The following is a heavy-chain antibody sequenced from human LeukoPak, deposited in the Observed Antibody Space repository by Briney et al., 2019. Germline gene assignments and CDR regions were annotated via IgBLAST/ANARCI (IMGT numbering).Heavy chain of an antibody. Sequence: SETLSLTCTVSSDSISSSSYYWGWIRQPPGTGLEWIGEINHSGSTNYNPSLKSRVTISVDTSKNQFSLKLSSVTAADTAVYYCARHDRRGDDSSGYSWGQGTLVTVSS. CDR3: ARHDRRGDDSSGYS. D-gene: IGHD3-22*01. V-gene: IGHV4-39*01. CDR1: SDSISSSSYY. CDR2: INHSGST. J-gene: IGHJ4*02.